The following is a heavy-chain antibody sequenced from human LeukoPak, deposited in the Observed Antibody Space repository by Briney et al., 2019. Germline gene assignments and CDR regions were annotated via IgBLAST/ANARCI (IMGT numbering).Heavy chain of an antibody. J-gene: IGHJ4*02. CDR3: ARVDRPYSSSVGY. Sequence: ASVNVSCKASGYTFTGYYIHWVRQAPGEGLEWMGWINPNTGGTNYAQKFQGRVTMTRDTSISTAYMELSRLRSDDTAVYYCARVDRPYSSSVGYWGQGTLVTVSS. V-gene: IGHV1-2*02. CDR2: INPNTGGT. CDR1: GYTFTGYY. D-gene: IGHD6-19*01.